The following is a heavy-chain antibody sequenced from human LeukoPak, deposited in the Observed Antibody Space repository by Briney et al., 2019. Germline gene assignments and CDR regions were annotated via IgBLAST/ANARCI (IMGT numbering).Heavy chain of an antibody. D-gene: IGHD6-19*01. V-gene: IGHV3-33*06. Sequence: PGRSLRLSCAASGFTFSGYGMHWVRQAPGKGLEWVAVIWYDGSNKYYADSVKGRFTISRDNSKNTLYLQMNSLRAEDTAVYYCAKGGQWLADYYFDYWGQGTLVTVSS. CDR1: GFTFSGYG. J-gene: IGHJ4*02. CDR2: IWYDGSNK. CDR3: AKGGQWLADYYFDY.